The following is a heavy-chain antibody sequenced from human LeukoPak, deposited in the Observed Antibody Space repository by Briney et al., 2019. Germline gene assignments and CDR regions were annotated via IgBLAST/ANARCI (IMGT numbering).Heavy chain of an antibody. Sequence: PETLSLTCTVSGGSISSYYWSWIRQPPGKGLGWIGYIYYSGSTNYNPSLKSRVTISVDTSKNQFSLKLSSVTAADTAVYYCARLTMVRGVLYGMDVWGQGTTVTVSS. CDR1: GGSISSYY. V-gene: IGHV4-59*08. J-gene: IGHJ6*02. D-gene: IGHD3-10*01. CDR3: ARLTMVRGVLYGMDV. CDR2: IYYSGST.